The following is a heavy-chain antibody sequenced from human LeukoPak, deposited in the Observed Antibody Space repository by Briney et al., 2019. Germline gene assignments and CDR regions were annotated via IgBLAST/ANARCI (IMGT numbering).Heavy chain of an antibody. CDR3: ARVCYYDSSGYHNWFDP. CDR2: ISAYNGNT. D-gene: IGHD3-22*01. J-gene: IGHJ5*02. Sequence: GASVKVSCKASEGTFSSYAISWVRQAPGQGLEWMGWISAYNGNTNYAQKLQGRVTMTTDTSTSTAYMELRSLRSDDTAVYYCARVCYYDSSGYHNWFDPWGQGTLVTVSS. CDR1: EGTFSSYA. V-gene: IGHV1-18*01.